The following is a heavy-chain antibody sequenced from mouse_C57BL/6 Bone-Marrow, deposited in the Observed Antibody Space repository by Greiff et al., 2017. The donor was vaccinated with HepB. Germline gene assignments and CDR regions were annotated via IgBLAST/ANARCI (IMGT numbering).Heavy chain of an antibody. Sequence: EVQLQQSGPELVKPGASVKISCKASGYTFTDYYMNWVKQSHGKSLEWIGDINPNNGGTSYNQKFKGKATLTVDKSSSTAYMELRSLTSEDSAVYYCARSLYGSRPPGFAYWGQGTLVTVSA. V-gene: IGHV1-26*01. CDR1: GYTFTDYY. J-gene: IGHJ3*01. CDR3: ARSLYGSRPPGFAY. D-gene: IGHD1-1*01. CDR2: INPNNGGT.